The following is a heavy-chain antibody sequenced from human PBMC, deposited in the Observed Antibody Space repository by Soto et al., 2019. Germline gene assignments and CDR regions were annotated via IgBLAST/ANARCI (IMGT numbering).Heavy chain of an antibody. CDR3: ARGYIVSGMDV. V-gene: IGHV1-8*01. D-gene: IGHD2-15*01. Sequence: GASGKVSCKASGYTFTSYDMNWVRQATGQGLEWMGWMNPNSGNTGYAQKFQGRVTMTRNASISTAYMELSSLRSEDTAVYYCARGYIVSGMDVWGQGTTVTVSS. CDR2: MNPNSGNT. J-gene: IGHJ6*02. CDR1: GYTFTSYD.